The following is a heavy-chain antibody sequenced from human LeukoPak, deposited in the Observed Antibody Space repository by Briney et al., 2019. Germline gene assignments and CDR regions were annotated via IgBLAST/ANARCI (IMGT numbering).Heavy chain of an antibody. CDR2: ISNSANHI. D-gene: IGHD2-15*01. V-gene: IGHV3-21*01. J-gene: IGHJ3*01. Sequence: GGSLRLSCAASGFTFSSYSMNWVRQAPGKGLEWVSSISNSANHIYYTDSVKGRFTISRDNAKNSLFLQMNTLRVEDTAVYYCARDAVVVVAARNAFDVWGQGTVVTVSS. CDR3: ARDAVVVVAARNAFDV. CDR1: GFTFSSYS.